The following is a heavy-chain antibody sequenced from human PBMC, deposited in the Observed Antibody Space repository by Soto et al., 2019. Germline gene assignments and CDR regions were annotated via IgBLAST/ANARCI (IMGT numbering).Heavy chain of an antibody. Sequence: SETLSLTCSVSGDSINSDKYYWGWIRQPPGKGLEWIGSIYFRGNTYYNPSLQTRVTISLDKSKSQFSLKLNSVTAADSAVYFCARLEGLATISYYFDFWGQGALVTVPS. J-gene: IGHJ4*02. V-gene: IGHV4-39*01. CDR1: GDSINSDKYY. CDR3: ARLEGLATISYYFDF. CDR2: IYFRGNT. D-gene: IGHD3-9*01.